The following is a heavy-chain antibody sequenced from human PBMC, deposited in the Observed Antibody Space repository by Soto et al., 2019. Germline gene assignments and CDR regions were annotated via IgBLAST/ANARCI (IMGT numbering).Heavy chain of an antibody. CDR3: ARESGGATATLDYYYFYMDV. V-gene: IGHV1-2*02. D-gene: IGHD1-26*01. J-gene: IGHJ6*03. Sequence: QVQLVQSGAEVKKPGASVTVSCKASGYTFSDYYLHWVRQAPGQGPEWMGWMNPNSGDTKYAQKFQGRVTTTTDTSVRTAFMELNWLKSDDTAVYYCARESGGATATLDYYYFYMDVWGKGTTVTVSS. CDR1: GYTFSDYY. CDR2: MNPNSGDT.